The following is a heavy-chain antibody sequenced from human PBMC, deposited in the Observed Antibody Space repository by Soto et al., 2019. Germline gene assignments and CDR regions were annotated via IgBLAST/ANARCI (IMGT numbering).Heavy chain of an antibody. CDR1: GYTFTSYC. V-gene: IGHV1-18*04. CDR3: ARGGGYSYGSLFDY. CDR2: ISAHNGNT. J-gene: IGHJ4*02. Sequence: ASVTVSCKASGYTFTSYCISWVRQAPGHGLGWMGWISAHNGNTNHAQKLQGRVTMTTDTSTSTAYMELMSLRSDDTAVYYCARGGGYSYGSLFDYWGQGTLVTVSS. D-gene: IGHD5-18*01.